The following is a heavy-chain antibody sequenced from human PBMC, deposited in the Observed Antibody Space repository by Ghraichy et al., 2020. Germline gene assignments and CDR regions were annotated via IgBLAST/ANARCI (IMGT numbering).Heavy chain of an antibody. D-gene: IGHD3-22*01. Sequence: SQTLSLTCAISGDSVSSNSAAWNWIRQSPSRGLEWLGRTYYRSKWYNDYAVSVKSRITINPDTSKNQFSLQLNSVTPEDTAVYYCARGVYYYDSSGYQYYFDYWGQGTLVTVSS. V-gene: IGHV6-1*01. J-gene: IGHJ4*02. CDR2: TYYRSKWYN. CDR3: ARGVYYYDSSGYQYYFDY. CDR1: GDSVSSNSAA.